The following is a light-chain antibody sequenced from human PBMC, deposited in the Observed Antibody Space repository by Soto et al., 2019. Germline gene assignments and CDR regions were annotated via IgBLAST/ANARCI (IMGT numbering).Light chain of an antibody. V-gene: IGKV3-20*01. CDR1: QSVSSSY. CDR3: QQYGRSRT. Sequence: EIVLTQSPGTLSLSPGERATLSCRASQSVSSSYLAWYQQKPGQAPRLLLYGASSRATGIPDRFSGSGSGTDFTLTISRLAPEDVAVYYCQQYGRSRTFGQGTKVEIK. CDR2: GAS. J-gene: IGKJ1*01.